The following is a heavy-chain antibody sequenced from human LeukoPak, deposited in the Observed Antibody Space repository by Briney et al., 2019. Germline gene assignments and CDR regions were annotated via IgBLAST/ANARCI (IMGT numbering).Heavy chain of an antibody. CDR1: GFTFSNYW. CDR3: ARVGRSGIAAAGISFDY. J-gene: IGHJ4*02. D-gene: IGHD6-13*01. V-gene: IGHV3-7*01. CDR2: IQQHGSET. Sequence: GSLRLSCEGSGFTFSNYWMSWVRQAPGKGLEWVANIQQHGSETYYGDSVKGRFTISRDNAKNSLYLQMNSLRAEDTAVYYCARVGRSGIAAAGISFDYWGQGTLVTVSS.